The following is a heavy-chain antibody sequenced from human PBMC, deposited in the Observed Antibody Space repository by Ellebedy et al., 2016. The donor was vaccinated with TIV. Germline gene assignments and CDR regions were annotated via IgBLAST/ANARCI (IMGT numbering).Heavy chain of an antibody. CDR1: GYTFTGYY. CDR2: INPNSGGT. D-gene: IGHD3-10*01. Sequence: AASVKVSCKASGYTFTGYYMHWVRQAPGQGLEWMGWINPNSGGTNYAQKFQGRVTMTRDTSISTAYMELSRLRSDDTAVYYCARDYYGSGSYYNVRSDYWGQGTLVTVSS. V-gene: IGHV1-2*02. CDR3: ARDYYGSGSYYNVRSDY. J-gene: IGHJ4*02.